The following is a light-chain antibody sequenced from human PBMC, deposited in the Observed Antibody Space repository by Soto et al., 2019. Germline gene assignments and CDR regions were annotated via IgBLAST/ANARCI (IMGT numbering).Light chain of an antibody. CDR3: SSYTSSSTQV. Sequence: QSVLTQPASVSGSPGQSITISCTGTSRDVGGYNYVSWYQQHPGKAPKLMICDVSNRPSGVSNRFSGSKSGNTASLTISGLQAEDEADYYCSSYTSSSTQVFGGGTQLTVL. CDR2: DVS. V-gene: IGLV2-14*03. J-gene: IGLJ2*01. CDR1: SRDVGGYNY.